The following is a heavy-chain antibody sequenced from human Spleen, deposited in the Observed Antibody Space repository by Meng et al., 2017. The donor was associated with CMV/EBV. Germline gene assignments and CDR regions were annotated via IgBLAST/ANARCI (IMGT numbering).Heavy chain of an antibody. J-gene: IGHJ5*01. CDR1: GFSFNDYI. D-gene: IGHD1-7*01. Sequence: GESLKISCAASGFSFNDYIMHWVRQAPGKGLERVSLISWDGGSTSYADSVKGRFTISRDNHKNSLYLQMNSLRTEDTALYYCAKHIRGNSDSWGQGTLVTVSS. CDR3: AKHIRGNSDS. CDR2: ISWDGGST. V-gene: IGHV3-43*01.